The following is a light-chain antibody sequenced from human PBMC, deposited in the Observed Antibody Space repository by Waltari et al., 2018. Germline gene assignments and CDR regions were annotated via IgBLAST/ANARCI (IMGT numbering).Light chain of an antibody. CDR2: EAT. V-gene: IGLV2-23*01. CDR3: CSFAGRSTWV. Sequence: QSALPQPASVSGSPGQSLAVSCTGSSSDVGTYNLVSWYQQHPGKAPKLIIYEATKRPSGVSNRFSGSKSGNMASLTISGLQAEDEAEYYCCSFAGRSTWVFGTGTKVTVL. CDR1: SSDVGTYNL. J-gene: IGLJ1*01.